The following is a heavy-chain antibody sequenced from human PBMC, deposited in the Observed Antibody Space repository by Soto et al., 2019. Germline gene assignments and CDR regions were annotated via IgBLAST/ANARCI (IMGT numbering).Heavy chain of an antibody. CDR2: INAGNGNT. D-gene: IGHD3-22*01. CDR1: GYTFTSYP. V-gene: IGHV1-3*01. J-gene: IGHJ3*02. CDR3: ARVGYDSSGEDAFDI. Sequence: ASVKVSCKASGYTFTSYPMHWVRQAPGQRLEWMGWINAGNGNTKYSQKFQGRVTITRDTSASTAYMELSSLRSEDTAVYYCARVGYDSSGEDAFDIWGQGTMVTVSS.